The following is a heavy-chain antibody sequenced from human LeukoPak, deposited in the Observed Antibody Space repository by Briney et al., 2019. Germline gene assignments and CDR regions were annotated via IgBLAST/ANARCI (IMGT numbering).Heavy chain of an antibody. J-gene: IGHJ6*04. CDR2: IYHSGST. Sequence: SQTLSLTCAVSGGSISSCGYSWSWIRQPPGKGLEWIGYIYHSGSTYYDPSLKSRVTISVDRSKNQFSLKLSSVTAADTAVYYCARGRAAAGYYGMDVWGKGTTVTVSS. CDR3: ARGRAAAGYYGMDV. V-gene: IGHV4-30-2*01. D-gene: IGHD6-13*01. CDR1: GGSISSCGYS.